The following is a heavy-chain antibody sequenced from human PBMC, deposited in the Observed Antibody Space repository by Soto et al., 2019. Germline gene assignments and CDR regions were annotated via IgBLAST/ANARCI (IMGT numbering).Heavy chain of an antibody. J-gene: IGHJ6*02. V-gene: IGHV3-48*01. CDR2: ITSRSSSI. CDR3: ARADDMDV. Sequence: PGGSLRLSCAASGFTFSSYNINWVRQAPGKGLEWVSYITSRSSSIYYADSVKGRFTVSRDNAKNSLYLQMNSLRVEDTAVYYCARADDMDVWGQGTTVTVSS. CDR1: GFTFSSYN.